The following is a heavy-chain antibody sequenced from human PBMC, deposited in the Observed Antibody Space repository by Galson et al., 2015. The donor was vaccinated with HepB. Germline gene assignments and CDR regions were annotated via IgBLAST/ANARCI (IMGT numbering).Heavy chain of an antibody. CDR1: GYTSTNYA. J-gene: IGHJ4*02. CDR2: INTNTGNP. V-gene: IGHV7-4-1*02. Sequence: SVKVSCKASGYTSTNYAMNWMRQAPGQGLEWMGWINTNTGNPTYAQGFTGRFVFSLDTSVSTAYLQISNLKAEDIAVYYCARDLGVAAAGLDYWGQGTLVTVSS. CDR3: ARDLGVAAAGLDY. D-gene: IGHD6-13*01.